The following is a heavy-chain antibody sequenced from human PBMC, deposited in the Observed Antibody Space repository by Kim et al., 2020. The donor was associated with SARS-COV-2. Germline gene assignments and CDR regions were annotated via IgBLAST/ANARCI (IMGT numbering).Heavy chain of an antibody. CDR3: AKAWGWESPGGMDL. V-gene: IGHV3-30*18. J-gene: IGHJ6*02. D-gene: IGHD1-26*01. CDR1: GFTFTNYG. CDR2: ISYDGINE. Sequence: GGSLRLSCAVSGFTFTNYGMHWVRQAPGKGLEWVAFISYDGINEFYTDSVKGRFTVSRDNSQNTLFLQMQSLRPQDTAVYFCAKAWGWESPGGMDLWGQGTTVTVSS.